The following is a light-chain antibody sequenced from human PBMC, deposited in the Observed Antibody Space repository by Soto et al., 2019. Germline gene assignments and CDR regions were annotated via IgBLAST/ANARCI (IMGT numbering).Light chain of an antibody. CDR2: DNS. CDR1: NSNIGEGHN. V-gene: IGLV1-40*01. J-gene: IGLJ1*01. CDR3: QSAASSVNGIYV. Sequence: QSVLTQPPSVTGARGQRVTISCTGSNSNIGEGHNVHWYQQLPGTAPKLIISDNSNRPSGVPDRFSGSKSGTSASLDITGFQPEDEADYFCQSAASSVNGIYVLAVGTKATVL.